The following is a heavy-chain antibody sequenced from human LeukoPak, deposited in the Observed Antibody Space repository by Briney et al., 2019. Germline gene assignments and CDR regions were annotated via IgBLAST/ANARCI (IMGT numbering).Heavy chain of an antibody. CDR1: GYIFTGYY. D-gene: IGHD4-23*01. Sequence: ASVKVSCKASGYIFTGYYMHWVRQAPGQGLEWTGRIYPKSGGTNYAQKFQGRVTMTRDTSISIAYMELSRLRSDDTAVYYCAREAYGGNPPDDAFDIWGQGTMVTVSS. V-gene: IGHV1-2*06. CDR3: AREAYGGNPPDDAFDI. CDR2: IYPKSGGT. J-gene: IGHJ3*02.